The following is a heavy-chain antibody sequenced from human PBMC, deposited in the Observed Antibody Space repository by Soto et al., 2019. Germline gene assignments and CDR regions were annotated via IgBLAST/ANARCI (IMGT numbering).Heavy chain of an antibody. CDR1: GGSFSGHS. V-gene: IGHV4-34*01. D-gene: IGHD3-22*01. Sequence: QVQLQQWGAGLLKPSETLSLTCAVYGGSFSGHSWSWIRQPPGKGLDWIGEINHRAHTNYSPSLKRRVIISVDTSKNQFSLKVSSVTAADTAVYYCARGDNSGYYTWAEWSQGTLVTVSS. CDR3: ARGDNSGYYTWAE. CDR2: INHRAHT. J-gene: IGHJ4*02.